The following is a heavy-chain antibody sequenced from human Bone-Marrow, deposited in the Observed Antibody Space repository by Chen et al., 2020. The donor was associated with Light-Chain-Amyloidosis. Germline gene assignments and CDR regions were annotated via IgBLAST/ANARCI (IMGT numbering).Heavy chain of an antibody. J-gene: IGHJ4*02. CDR3: ARRRDGYNFDY. Sequence: EVQLEQSGPEVKKPGESLKISGKGSGYTFPNYWIGWVRQMHGKGLEWMGVIYPDDSEARYSPSFEGQVTISADKSITTSYLQWRSLKASDTAMYYCARRRDGYNFDYWGQGTLVTVSS. CDR2: IYPDDSEA. D-gene: IGHD5-12*01. CDR1: GYTFPNYW. V-gene: IGHV5-51*01.